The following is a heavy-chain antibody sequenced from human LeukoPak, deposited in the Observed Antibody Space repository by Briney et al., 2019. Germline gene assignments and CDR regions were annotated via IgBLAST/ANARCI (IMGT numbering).Heavy chain of an antibody. CDR3: AKERTPRYSSGWPLDY. J-gene: IGHJ4*02. CDR2: ISHDGTVK. V-gene: IGHV3-30*18. CDR1: GFTFSDYG. D-gene: IGHD6-19*01. Sequence: GGSLRLSCAASGFTFSDYGMHWVRQAPGKALEWVTVISHDGTVKYYADSLKGRFTISRDNSKNTLYLEMNSLRGEDTAVYYCAKERTPRYSSGWPLDYWGQGTLVTVSS.